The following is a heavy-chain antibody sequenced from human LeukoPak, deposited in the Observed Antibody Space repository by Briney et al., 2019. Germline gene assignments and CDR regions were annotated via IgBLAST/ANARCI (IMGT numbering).Heavy chain of an antibody. D-gene: IGHD6-19*01. V-gene: IGHV3-30*02. Sequence: GGSLRLSCATSGFTLSVYGMHWVRQAPGKGLEWVAFIRYDGTSQYYTDSVKGRFTISRDNSMNTMYLQMNSLRVEDTAVYYCAKVGFGWYQIDYWGQGTLVTVSS. CDR2: IRYDGTSQ. CDR1: GFTLSVYG. J-gene: IGHJ4*02. CDR3: AKVGFGWYQIDY.